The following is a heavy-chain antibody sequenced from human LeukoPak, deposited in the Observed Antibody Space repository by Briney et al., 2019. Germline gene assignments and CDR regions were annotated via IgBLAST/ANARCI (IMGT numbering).Heavy chain of an antibody. J-gene: IGHJ4*02. CDR3: ARGYMGTGAVGATTDYFDY. D-gene: IGHD1-26*01. Sequence: PGGSLRLSCAASGFIFSNYGMNWVRQAPGKGLEWVAAISASGSATSYADSVRGRFTISRDNSKSTTYLQMNSLRAEDTAVYYCARGYMGTGAVGATTDYFDYWGQGTLVTVSS. CDR2: ISASGSAT. CDR1: GFIFSNYG. V-gene: IGHV3-23*01.